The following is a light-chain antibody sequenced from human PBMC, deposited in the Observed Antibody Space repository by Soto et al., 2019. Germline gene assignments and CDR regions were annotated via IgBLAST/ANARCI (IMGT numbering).Light chain of an antibody. CDR1: QSIRNY. CDR3: QQSYSTPRT. CDR2: AAS. J-gene: IGKJ1*01. V-gene: IGKV1-39*01. Sequence: DIQMTQSPSSLSASVGDRVTITCRASQSIRNYLNWYQQKPGQAPTLLIYAASNVQSGIPARFSGSGSGTHFTLTISSLQPEDFATYYCQQSYSTPRTFGQGTKVDIK.